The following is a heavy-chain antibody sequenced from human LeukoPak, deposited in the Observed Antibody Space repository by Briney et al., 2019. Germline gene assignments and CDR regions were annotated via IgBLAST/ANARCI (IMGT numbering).Heavy chain of an antibody. V-gene: IGHV3-33*06. D-gene: IGHD3-22*01. CDR1: GFTFSSFA. CDR3: AKELKDPGVDYYDSSGYSYYFDY. Sequence: PGGSLRLSCAASGFTFSSFAMHWVRQAPGKGLEWVSVIWYDGSNKYYGDSMKGRFTISRDNSKNTLYLQTNSLRAEDTAVYYCAKELKDPGVDYYDSSGYSYYFDYWGQGTLVTVSS. CDR2: IWYDGSNK. J-gene: IGHJ4*02.